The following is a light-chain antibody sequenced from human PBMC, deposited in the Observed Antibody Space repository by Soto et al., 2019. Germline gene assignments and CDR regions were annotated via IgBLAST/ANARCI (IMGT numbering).Light chain of an antibody. CDR2: DAS. J-gene: IGKJ4*01. Sequence: DIQITQSPSILSASVGDSVTITCRASQSVSRWLAWYQQKPGKAPKLLIYDASSLNSGVPSRFSGSQSGTEFTLTITSLLPDDFATYFCQQYSSYSLPTFGGGTKVDI. CDR1: QSVSRW. V-gene: IGKV1-5*01. CDR3: QQYSSYSLPT.